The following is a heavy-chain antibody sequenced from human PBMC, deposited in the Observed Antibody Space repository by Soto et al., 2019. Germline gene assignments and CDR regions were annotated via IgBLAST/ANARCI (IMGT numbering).Heavy chain of an antibody. V-gene: IGHV4-61*01. J-gene: IGHJ5*02. CDR3: ASHTRGYYYGSGSTLSNWFDP. D-gene: IGHD3-10*01. CDR1: GGSVNSGSSY. Sequence: SETLSLTCTVSGGSVNSGSSYWSWIRQPPGKGLEWIGYVYYSGTSSYNPSLKSRLTISLDTSKNQFSLKLNFVTAADTAVYYCASHTRGYYYGSGSTLSNWFDPWGQGTQVTVSS. CDR2: VYYSGTS.